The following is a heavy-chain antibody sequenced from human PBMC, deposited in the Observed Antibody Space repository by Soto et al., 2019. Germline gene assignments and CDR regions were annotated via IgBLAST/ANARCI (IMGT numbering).Heavy chain of an antibody. J-gene: IGHJ6*02. CDR3: AMILLTTVMSASSYGMVV. CDR2: IRTYTGDT. CDR1: DYSFTTYA. V-gene: IGHV1-18*01. Sequence: QVQLVQSGAELKEPGASVRVPCKASDYSFTTYAISWVRQAHGQGLEWMGWIRTYTGDTIYAQKLQGRVSMTTDTTTNQVYMDLRCLNSDDTAVYYCAMILLTTVMSASSYGMVVGGQG. D-gene: IGHD4-17*01.